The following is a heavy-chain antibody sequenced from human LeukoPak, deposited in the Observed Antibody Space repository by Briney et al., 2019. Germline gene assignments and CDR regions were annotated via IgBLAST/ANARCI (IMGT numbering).Heavy chain of an antibody. CDR2: MSSYNGKT. CDR3: ARIIPRYYSMDV. CDR1: GYTFSNYG. Sequence: ASVKVSCKASGYTFSNYGISWVRQGPGQGLEWMGWMSSYNGKTNYAQKLQGRVTLTTDTSTTTAYMELRSLRSDDTAVYYCARIIPRYYSMDVWGQGTTVTVSS. D-gene: IGHD2-21*01. V-gene: IGHV1-18*01. J-gene: IGHJ6*02.